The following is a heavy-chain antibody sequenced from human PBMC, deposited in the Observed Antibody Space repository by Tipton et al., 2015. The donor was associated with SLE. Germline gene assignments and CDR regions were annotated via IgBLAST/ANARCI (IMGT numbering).Heavy chain of an antibody. J-gene: IGHJ3*02. D-gene: IGHD6-19*01. CDR3: TGEDSSGWYRAFDI. V-gene: IGHV3-49*04. Sequence: SLRLSCTASGFTFGDYAMRWVRPAPGKGLEWVGFIRSKAYGGTTEYAASVKGRFTISRDDSKSIAYLQMNSLKTEDTAVYYCTGEDSSGWYRAFDIWGQGTMVTVSS. CDR2: IRSKAYGGTT. CDR1: GFTFGDYA.